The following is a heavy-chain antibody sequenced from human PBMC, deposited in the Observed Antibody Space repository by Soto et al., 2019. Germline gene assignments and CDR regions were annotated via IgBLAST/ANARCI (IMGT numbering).Heavy chain of an antibody. J-gene: IGHJ4*02. V-gene: IGHV3-9*01. D-gene: IGHD3-22*01. CDR1: GFMFDGYA. Sequence: GRSLRLSCAVSGFMFDGYAMHWVRQAPGKGLEWVSGISWNSGIIGYADSVKGRFTISRDNAENSLYLHMNSLRVEDTALYYCEKEYYSHSTGSHFDYWGQGTNFPVSS. CDR3: EKEYYSHSTGSHFDY. CDR2: ISWNSGII.